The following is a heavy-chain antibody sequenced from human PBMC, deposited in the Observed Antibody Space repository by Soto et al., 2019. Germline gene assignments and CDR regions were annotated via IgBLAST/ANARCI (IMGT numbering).Heavy chain of an antibody. V-gene: IGHV1-3*01. CDR3: ARDPGYSYGYN. Sequence: QVQLVQSGAEVKKPGASVKVSCKASGYTFTSYAMHWVRQAPGQRLEWMGWINAGNGNTKYSQKFQGRVTITRDTSASTANRELSSLRSEDTAVYYCARDPGYSYGYNWGQGTLVTVSS. CDR1: GYTFTSYA. J-gene: IGHJ4*02. CDR2: INAGNGNT. D-gene: IGHD5-18*01.